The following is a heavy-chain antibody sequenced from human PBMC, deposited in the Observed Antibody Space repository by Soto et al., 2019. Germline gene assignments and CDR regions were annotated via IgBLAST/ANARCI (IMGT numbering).Heavy chain of an antibody. J-gene: IGHJ6*02. CDR2: IYYSGST. CDR1: GGSISRGGYY. CDR3: ARDRREYDFWSGYYTTAYDYGMDV. Sequence: TLSLAYTVSGGSISRGGYYWSWIRQHPWECLEWIGYIYYSGSTYYNPSLKSRVTISVDTSKNQFSLKLSSVTAADTAVDYCARDRREYDFWSGYYTTAYDYGMDVWGQGTTVTVS. V-gene: IGHV4-31*03. D-gene: IGHD3-3*01.